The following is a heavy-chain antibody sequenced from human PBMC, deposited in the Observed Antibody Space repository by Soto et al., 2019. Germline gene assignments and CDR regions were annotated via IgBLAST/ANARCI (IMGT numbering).Heavy chain of an antibody. CDR2: IKQDGSEK. D-gene: IGHD4-4*01. J-gene: IGHJ4*02. CDR1: GFTFISYW. CDR3: ARERLQRLRRRRFDD. V-gene: IGHV3-7*01. Sequence: PGGSLRLSCAASGFTFISYWLSWVRQAPGKGLEWVANIKQDGSEKYYVDSVKGRFTISRDNAKNSLYLQMNSLRAEDTAVYYCARERLQRLRRRRFDDWGQGTLVTVSS.